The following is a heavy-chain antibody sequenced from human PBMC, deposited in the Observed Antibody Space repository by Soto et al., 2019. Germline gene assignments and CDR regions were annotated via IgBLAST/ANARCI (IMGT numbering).Heavy chain of an antibody. Sequence: PGESLKSSCKTSGYSFISYWVAWVRQKPGKGLEWMGTFYPGDSTSTYSPSFQGQVTISVDKSISAAYLHLSSLKASDTAMYYCARIIGYCRNNDCSWTFDIWGQGTTVTVSS. CDR2: FYPGDSTS. V-gene: IGHV5-51*01. J-gene: IGHJ3*02. D-gene: IGHD2-2*03. CDR3: ARIIGYCRNNDCSWTFDI. CDR1: GYSFISYW.